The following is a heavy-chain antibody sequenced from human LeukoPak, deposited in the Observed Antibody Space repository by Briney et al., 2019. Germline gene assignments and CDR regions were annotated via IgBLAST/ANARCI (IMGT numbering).Heavy chain of an antibody. Sequence: GGSLRLSCAASGFTFSSYAMSWVRQAPGKGLEWVSAISGSGGSTYYADSAKGRFTISRDNSKNTLYLQMNSLRAEDTAVYYCAKRGGIAARLSLYYFDYWGQGTLVTVSS. CDR1: GFTFSSYA. CDR3: AKRGGIAARLSLYYFDY. J-gene: IGHJ4*02. D-gene: IGHD6-6*01. V-gene: IGHV3-23*01. CDR2: ISGSGGST.